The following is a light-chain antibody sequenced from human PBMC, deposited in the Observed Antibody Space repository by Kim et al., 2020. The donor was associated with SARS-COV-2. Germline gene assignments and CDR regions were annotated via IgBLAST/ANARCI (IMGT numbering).Light chain of an antibody. Sequence: GQMVTISCSRSSSNIGSNYVYWYQQLPGTAPTLLIYRNNQRPSGVPDRFSGSKSGTSASLAISGLRSEDEADYYCAAWDDSLSGYVFGTGTKVTVL. V-gene: IGLV1-47*01. CDR3: AAWDDSLSGYV. CDR1: SSNIGSNY. J-gene: IGLJ1*01. CDR2: RNN.